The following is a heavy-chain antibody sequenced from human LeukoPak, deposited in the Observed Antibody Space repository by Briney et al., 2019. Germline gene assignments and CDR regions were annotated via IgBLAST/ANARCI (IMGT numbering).Heavy chain of an antibody. CDR1: GFSIGSYW. D-gene: IGHD2/OR15-2a*01. CDR2: IRQDGSEK. CDR3: ARAGYYGDDAFDL. V-gene: IGHV3-7*01. Sequence: PGGSLRLSCAGSGFSIGSYWMSWVRQAPGKGLEWVANIRQDGSEKYYVDSVKGRLTISRDNAKNSLYLQMNSLRAEDTGIYYCARAGYYGDDAFDLWGQGTMVTVFS. J-gene: IGHJ3*01.